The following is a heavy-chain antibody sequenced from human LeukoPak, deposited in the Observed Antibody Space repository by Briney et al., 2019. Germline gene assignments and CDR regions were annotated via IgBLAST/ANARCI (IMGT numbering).Heavy chain of an antibody. CDR1: GFTFRSYG. CDR2: IWYDGSSK. V-gene: IGHV3-33*08. Sequence: GGSLRLSCAASGFTFRSYGMHWVRQAPGKGLEWVAVIWYDGSSKYYADSVKGRFSTSKDNSKNTLYLQMNSLRAEDTALYYCARDTTYCSSTSCTIDYWGQGTLVTVSS. CDR3: ARDTTYCSSTSCTIDY. D-gene: IGHD2-2*01. J-gene: IGHJ4*02.